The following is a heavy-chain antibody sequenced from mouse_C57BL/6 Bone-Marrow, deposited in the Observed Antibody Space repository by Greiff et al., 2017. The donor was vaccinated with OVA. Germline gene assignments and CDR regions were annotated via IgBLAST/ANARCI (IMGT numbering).Heavy chain of an antibody. J-gene: IGHJ3*01. Sequence: VQLQQSGAELVRPGASVKLSCTASGFNIKDDYMHWVKQRPEQGLEWIGWLYPENGDTESASKFQGKATITADTSSNTAYLQLSSLTSEDTAVYYCTTWSFAYWGQGTLVTVSA. CDR3: TTWSFAY. CDR2: LYPENGDT. CDR1: GFNIKDDY. V-gene: IGHV14-4*01. D-gene: IGHD1-1*02.